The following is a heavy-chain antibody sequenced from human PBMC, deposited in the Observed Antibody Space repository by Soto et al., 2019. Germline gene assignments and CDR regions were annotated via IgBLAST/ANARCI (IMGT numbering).Heavy chain of an antibody. V-gene: IGHV4-4*02. CDR2: ITHSGST. Sequence: QVQLQESGPGLVKPSGTLSLTCDVSGASLISSSWWCWVRQPPGEGLAWIGQITHSGSTNLNPSLTSRVTVSVDKSKNRVSLKVTSVTAAETAVYYCARGGYYFYVDVWGKGTTVTVS. D-gene: IGHD2-15*01. CDR3: ARGGYYFYVDV. CDR1: GASLISSSW. J-gene: IGHJ6*03.